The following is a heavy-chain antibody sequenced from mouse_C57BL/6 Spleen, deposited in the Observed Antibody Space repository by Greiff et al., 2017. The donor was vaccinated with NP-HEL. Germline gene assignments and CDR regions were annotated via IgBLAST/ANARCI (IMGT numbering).Heavy chain of an antibody. CDR1: GYTFTDYE. CDR2: IDPETGGT. V-gene: IGHV1-15*01. D-gene: IGHD2-4*01. J-gene: IGHJ1*03. Sequence: QVQLQQSGAELVRPGASVTLSCEASGYTFTDYEMHWVKQTPVHGLEWIGAIDPETGGTAYNQKFKGKAILTADKSSSTAYMELRSLTSEDSAVYYCTRSTMITNWYFDVWGTGTTVTVSS. CDR3: TRSTMITNWYFDV.